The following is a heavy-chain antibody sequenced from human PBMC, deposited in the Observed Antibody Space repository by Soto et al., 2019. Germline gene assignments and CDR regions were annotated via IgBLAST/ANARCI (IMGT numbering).Heavy chain of an antibody. CDR2: INHSGST. CDR3: ARGRGVEFDP. V-gene: IGHV4-34*01. D-gene: IGHD2-15*01. Sequence: QVQLQQWGAGLLKPSETLSLTCAVYGGSFSGYYWSWIRQPPGKGLEWIGEINHSGSTNYNPSLKSRVSISVDTSKNQFSLKLSSVTAADTAVYYCARGRGVEFDPWGQGTLVTVSS. J-gene: IGHJ5*02. CDR1: GGSFSGYY.